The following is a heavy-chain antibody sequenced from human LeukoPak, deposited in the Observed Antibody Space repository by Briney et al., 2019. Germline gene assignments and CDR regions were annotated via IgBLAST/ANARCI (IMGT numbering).Heavy chain of an antibody. D-gene: IGHD3-10*01. J-gene: IGHJ6*03. V-gene: IGHV4-34*01. CDR3: ARALAARSSEHYYYYYMDV. CDR1: GGSFSGYY. CDR2: INHSGST. Sequence: SETLSLTCAVYGGSFSGYYWSWIRQPPGKGLEWIGEINHSGSTNYNPSLKSRVTISVDTSKNQFSLKLSSVTAADTAVYYCARALAARSSEHYYYYYMDVWGKGTTVTVSS.